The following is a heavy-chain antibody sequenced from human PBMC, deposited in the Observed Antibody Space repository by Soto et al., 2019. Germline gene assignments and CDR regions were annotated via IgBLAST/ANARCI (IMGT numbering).Heavy chain of an antibody. CDR1: GGSMRSYY. Sequence: QVQLQESGPGLVKTSETLSLTCTVSGGSMRSYYWNWIRQPAGEGLEWIGRIYARGSTKYNPSLESRVTMFVDVSQNQFSLRLTSVTAADTAVYYCAGIGEEIYYGMDVW. CDR2: IYARGST. D-gene: IGHD3-3*01. J-gene: IGHJ6*01. CDR3: AGIGEEIYYGMDV. V-gene: IGHV4-4*07.